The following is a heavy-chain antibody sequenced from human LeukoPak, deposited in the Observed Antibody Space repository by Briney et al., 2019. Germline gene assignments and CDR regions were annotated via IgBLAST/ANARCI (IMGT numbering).Heavy chain of an antibody. CDR1: GYTFTGYY. CDR3: ARDHAAAGTFFDY. CDR2: INPNSGGT. V-gene: IGHV1-2*02. D-gene: IGHD6-13*01. J-gene: IGHJ4*02. Sequence: ASVKVSCKASGYTFTGYYMHWVRQAPGQGLEWMGWINPNSGGTNYAQKFQGRVTMTRDTSISTAYMELSRLRSDGTAVYYCARDHAAAGTFFDYWGQGTLVTVSS.